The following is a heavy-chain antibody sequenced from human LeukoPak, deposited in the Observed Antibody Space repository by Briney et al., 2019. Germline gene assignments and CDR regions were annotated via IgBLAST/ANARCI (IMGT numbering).Heavy chain of an antibody. V-gene: IGHV5-51*01. CDR2: VHPGDSDT. Sequence: GESLKISCKASGYSFTTYWIGWVRQMPGKGLEWMGIVHPGDSDTRYSPSFQGQVTISADKSTTTAYLQWGSLKASDTAVYYCARYPTVSSGDYFDHWGQGTLVTVSS. J-gene: IGHJ4*02. CDR1: GYSFTTYW. CDR3: ARYPTVSSGDYFDH. D-gene: IGHD6-19*01.